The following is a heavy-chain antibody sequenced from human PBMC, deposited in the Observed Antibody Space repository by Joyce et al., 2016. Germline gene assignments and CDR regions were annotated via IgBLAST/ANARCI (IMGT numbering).Heavy chain of an antibody. CDR1: GGTFITYN. D-gene: IGHD7-27*01. J-gene: IGHJ4*02. CDR3: AWGKY. Sequence: QVKLVQSGAEVLKPGSSVKVSCKASGGTFITYNVNWVRQAPGQGLEWMGGISHTCDTTDYAQRFQGRVTITADESPDTVYMELSSLRSEDTALYYCAWGKYWGQGTLVTVSS. V-gene: IGHV1-69*01. CDR2: ISHTCDTT.